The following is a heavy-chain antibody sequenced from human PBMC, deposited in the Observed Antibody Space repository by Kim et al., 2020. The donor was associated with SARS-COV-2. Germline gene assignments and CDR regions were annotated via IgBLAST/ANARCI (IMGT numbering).Heavy chain of an antibody. V-gene: IGHV3-9*01. CDR1: GFTFDDYA. CDR2: ISWNSGSI. Sequence: GGSLRLSCAASGFTFDDYAMHWVRQDPGKGLEWVSGISWNSGSIGYADSVKGRFTISRDNAKNSLYLQMNSLRAEDTALYYCAKGYGYDSSHEYFDYWGQGTLVTVSS. CDR3: AKGYGYDSSHEYFDY. J-gene: IGHJ4*02. D-gene: IGHD3-22*01.